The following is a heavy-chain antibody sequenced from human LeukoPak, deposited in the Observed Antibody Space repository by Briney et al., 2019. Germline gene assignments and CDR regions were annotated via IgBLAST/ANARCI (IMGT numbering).Heavy chain of an antibody. Sequence: ASVKVSSKTSEYTFTGYYMHWVRLAPGQGLEWMGWINPNSGATDYAQKFQDRATMTRDTSINTAYMELSILRSDDTAVYYCARGFGSRGIDYWGQGTLVTVSS. CDR2: INPNSGAT. V-gene: IGHV1-2*02. J-gene: IGHJ4*02. D-gene: IGHD2-2*01. CDR1: EYTFTGYY. CDR3: ARGFGSRGIDY.